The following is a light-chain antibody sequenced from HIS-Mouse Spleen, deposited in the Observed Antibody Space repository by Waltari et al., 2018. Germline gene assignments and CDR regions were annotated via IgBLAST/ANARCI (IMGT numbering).Light chain of an antibody. CDR1: SSDVGSYNL. J-gene: IGLJ3*02. V-gene: IGLV2-23*01. Sequence: QSALTQPASVSGSPGQSITISCTGTSSDVGSYNLVSWYQQHPGKAPKLMIYEGSKRPPGVSNRFSGSKSGNTASLTISGLQAEDEADYYCCSYAGSSVFGGGTKLTVL. CDR3: CSYAGSSV. CDR2: EGS.